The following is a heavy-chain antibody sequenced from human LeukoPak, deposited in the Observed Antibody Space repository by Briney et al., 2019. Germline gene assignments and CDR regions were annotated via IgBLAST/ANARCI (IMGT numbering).Heavy chain of an antibody. Sequence: GGSLRVSCAASGFTFSSYAMSWVRQAPGKGLEWVSAISGSGGSTYYADSVKGRFTISRDNSKNTLYLQMNSLRAEDTAVYYCAKDGYSSGWYYFDYWGQGTLVTVSS. J-gene: IGHJ4*02. D-gene: IGHD6-19*01. CDR2: ISGSGGST. CDR3: AKDGYSSGWYYFDY. CDR1: GFTFSSYA. V-gene: IGHV3-23*01.